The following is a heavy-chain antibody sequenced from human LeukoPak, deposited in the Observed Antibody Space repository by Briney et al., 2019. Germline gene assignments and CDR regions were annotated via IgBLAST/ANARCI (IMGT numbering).Heavy chain of an antibody. D-gene: IGHD3-10*01. J-gene: IGHJ4*02. V-gene: IGHV1-2*04. CDR2: INPNSGGT. Sequence: ASVKVSCKASGYTFTGYYMHWVRQAPGQGLEWVGWINPNSGGTNYAQKFQGWVTMTRDTSISTAYMELSRLRSDDTAVYYCARASGDGESPQDYFDYWGQGTLVTVSS. CDR1: GYTFTGYY. CDR3: ARASGDGESPQDYFDY.